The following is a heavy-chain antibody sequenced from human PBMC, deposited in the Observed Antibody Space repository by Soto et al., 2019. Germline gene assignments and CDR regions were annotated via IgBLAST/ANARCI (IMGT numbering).Heavy chain of an antibody. CDR3: AREAVAGTPYYYYYGMDV. J-gene: IGHJ6*02. CDR1: GGSISSYY. Sequence: SETLSLTCTVSGGSISSYYWSWIRQPPGKGLEWIGYIYYSGSTNYNPSLKSRVTISVDTSKNQFSLKLSSVTAADTAVYYCAREAVAGTPYYYYYGMDVWGQGTTVTVSS. D-gene: IGHD6-19*01. CDR2: IYYSGST. V-gene: IGHV4-59*01.